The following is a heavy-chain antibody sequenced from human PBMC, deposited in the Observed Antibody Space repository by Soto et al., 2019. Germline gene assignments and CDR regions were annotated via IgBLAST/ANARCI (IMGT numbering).Heavy chain of an antibody. V-gene: IGHV4-31*03. CDR1: GGSISRGGYY. CDR3: AKVTRYYYYMDV. Sequence: TLSLTCTVSGGSISRGGYYWSWIRQHPGKGLEWIGYIYYSGSTYYNPSLKSRVTISVDTSKNQFSLKLSSVTAADTAVYYCAKVTRYYYYMDVWGKGTTVTVSS. CDR2: IYYSGST. D-gene: IGHD4-17*01. J-gene: IGHJ6*03.